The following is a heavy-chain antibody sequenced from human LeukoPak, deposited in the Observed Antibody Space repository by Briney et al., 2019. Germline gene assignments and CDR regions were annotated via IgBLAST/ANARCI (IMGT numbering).Heavy chain of an antibody. V-gene: IGHV4-61*09. CDR1: GGSISSGSYY. CDR3: ARGPKGGTVAGTIDY. J-gene: IGHJ4*02. D-gene: IGHD6-19*01. Sequence: SQTLSLTCTVSGGSISSGSYYWTWIRQPAGKGLEWIGHIQTSGSTNYNPSLKSRVTMSLDTPRDQFSLRLTSVTAADTAVYYCARGPKGGTVAGTIDYWGQGTLVTVSS. CDR2: IQTSGST.